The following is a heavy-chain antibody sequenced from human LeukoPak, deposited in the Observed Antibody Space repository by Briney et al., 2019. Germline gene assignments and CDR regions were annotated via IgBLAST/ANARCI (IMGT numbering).Heavy chain of an antibody. CDR1: GGSFSGYY. CDR3: ARGLGVRSSWYVY. Sequence: PSETLSLTCAVYGGSFSGYYWSWIRQPPGKGLEWIGEINHSGSTNYNPSLKSRVTISVDTSKNQFSLKLSSVTAADTAVYYCARGLGVRSSWYVYWGQGTLVTVSS. J-gene: IGHJ4*02. D-gene: IGHD6-13*01. CDR2: INHSGST. V-gene: IGHV4-34*01.